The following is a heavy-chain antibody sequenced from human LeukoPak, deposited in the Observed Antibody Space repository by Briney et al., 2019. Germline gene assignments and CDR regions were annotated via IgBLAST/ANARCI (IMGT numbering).Heavy chain of an antibody. CDR3: ARAGDSSGFDAFDI. CDR2: IYYSGST. Sequence: SETLSLTCTVSGGSISSSSYYWGWIRQPPGKGLEWIGSIYYSGSTYYNPSLKSRVTISVDTSKNQFSLKLSSVTAADTAVYYCARAGDSSGFDAFDIWGQGTMVTVSS. J-gene: IGHJ3*02. CDR1: GGSISSSSYY. V-gene: IGHV4-39*07. D-gene: IGHD3-22*01.